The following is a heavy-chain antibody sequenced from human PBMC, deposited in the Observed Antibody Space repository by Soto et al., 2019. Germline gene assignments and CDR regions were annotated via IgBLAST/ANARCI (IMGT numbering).Heavy chain of an antibody. CDR1: GYRFITNG. CDR2: ISPANGDR. CDR3: ARGRYFATTHRQWWYFDF. D-gene: IGHD2-21*01. Sequence: QVELEQSGPEVKRPGASVKVSCKASGYRFITNGINWVRQAPGQGLECMGWISPANGDRKYAQKFKGRLTMTSEISTTTVHMELTNLRSDDTAVYFCARGRYFATTHRQWWYFDFWGRGTLVTVSS. V-gene: IGHV1-18*01. J-gene: IGHJ2*01.